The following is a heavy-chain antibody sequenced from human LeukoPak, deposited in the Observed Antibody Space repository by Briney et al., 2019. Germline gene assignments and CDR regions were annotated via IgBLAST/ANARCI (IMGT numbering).Heavy chain of an antibody. D-gene: IGHD3-22*01. J-gene: IGHJ4*02. V-gene: IGHV4-34*01. Sequence: PSETLSLTCAVYGGSFSGYYWSWIRQPPGKGLEWIGEINHSGSTNYNPSLKSRVTISVDTSKNQFSLKLSSVTAADTAVYYCARSVPTHYYDSSGYYPGVDYWGQGTLVTVSS. CDR2: INHSGST. CDR1: GGSFSGYY. CDR3: ARSVPTHYYDSSGYYPGVDY.